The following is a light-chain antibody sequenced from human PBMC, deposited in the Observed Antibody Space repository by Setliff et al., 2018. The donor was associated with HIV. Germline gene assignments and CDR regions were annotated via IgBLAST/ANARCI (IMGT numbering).Light chain of an antibody. CDR2: DVS. CDR1: SSDVGNYNY. J-gene: IGLJ1*01. V-gene: IGLV2-14*01. Sequence: QSALAQPASVSGSPGQPITISCTGISSDVGNYNYVSWYQEHPGKAPKLMIYDVSKRPSGVSNRFSGSKSGNTASLTISGLQAEDEADYHCSSYTGRSTLVFGTGTKVTVL. CDR3: SSYTGRSTLV.